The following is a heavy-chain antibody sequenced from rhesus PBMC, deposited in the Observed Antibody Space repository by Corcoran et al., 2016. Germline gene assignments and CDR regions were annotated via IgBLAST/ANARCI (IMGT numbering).Heavy chain of an antibody. Sequence: EEQMVESGGGLVQPGGFLRLACAASGFTFSIYGIHWVRQAPGKGLEWVAVISSDGRNKQYADSVKDRFTISRDNSNNILYLQMNNLKLEDTAVYYCSRFDVWGPGVLVIVSS. CDR1: GFTFSIYG. V-gene: IGHV3-54*02. CDR3: SRFDV. CDR2: ISSDGRNK. J-gene: IGHJ5-1*01.